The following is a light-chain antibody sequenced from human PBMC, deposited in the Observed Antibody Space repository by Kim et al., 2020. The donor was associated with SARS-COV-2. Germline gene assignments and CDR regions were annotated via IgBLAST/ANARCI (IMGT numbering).Light chain of an antibody. V-gene: IGKV3-20*01. CDR1: QSVSINY. CDR2: GAS. CDR3: QQYASAPRT. Sequence: IVLTQSPGTLSLSPGERATLSCRASQSVSINYLAWYQQKPGQAPRLLLFGASSRATGIPDRFSVSGSGTDFTLTISRLEPEDFAVYYCQQYASAPRTFVQGTKVDIK. J-gene: IGKJ1*01.